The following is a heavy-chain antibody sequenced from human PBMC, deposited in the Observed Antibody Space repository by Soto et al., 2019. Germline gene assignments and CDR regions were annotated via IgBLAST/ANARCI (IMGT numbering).Heavy chain of an antibody. CDR2: INHSGPP. Sequence: QVQLRQWGAGLLKPSETLPLTCAVFGGSFRDYYWTGIRHPPGKGLEWIGEINHSGPPSYNPSFKSRLTISVDTSNNQFSLKLSSVTAADTAVYYCARKPIYHFFAGYYSVDYWGQGTLVTVSS. CDR3: ARKPIYHFFAGYYSVDY. J-gene: IGHJ4*02. V-gene: IGHV4-34*01. CDR1: GGSFRDYY. D-gene: IGHD3-9*01.